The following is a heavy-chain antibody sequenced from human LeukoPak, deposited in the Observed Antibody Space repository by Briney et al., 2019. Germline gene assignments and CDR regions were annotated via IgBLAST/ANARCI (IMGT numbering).Heavy chain of an antibody. CDR2: IWYDGSNK. J-gene: IGHJ4*02. D-gene: IGHD4-17*01. CDR1: GFTFSSYG. CDR3: AKDHGDYYFDY. V-gene: IGHV3-33*06. Sequence: HTGGSLRLSCAASGFTFSSYGMHWVRQAPGKGLEWVAVIWYDGSNKYYADSVKGRFTISRDNSKNTLYLQMNSLRAEDTAVYYCAKDHGDYYFDYWGQGTLVTVSS.